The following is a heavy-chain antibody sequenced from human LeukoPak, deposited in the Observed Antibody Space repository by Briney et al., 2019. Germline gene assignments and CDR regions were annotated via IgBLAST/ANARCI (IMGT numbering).Heavy chain of an antibody. D-gene: IGHD3-22*01. J-gene: IGHJ4*02. Sequence: SSETLSLTCAVYGGSFGGYYWSWIRQPPGKGLEWIGEINHSGSTNYNPSLKSRVAISVDTSKNQFSLKLSSVTAADTGMYFCARVSKTHPYYYGWSGYYGIELWGQGTLGPVFS. V-gene: IGHV4-34*01. CDR3: ARVSKTHPYYYGWSGYYGIEL. CDR2: INHSGST. CDR1: GGSFGGYY.